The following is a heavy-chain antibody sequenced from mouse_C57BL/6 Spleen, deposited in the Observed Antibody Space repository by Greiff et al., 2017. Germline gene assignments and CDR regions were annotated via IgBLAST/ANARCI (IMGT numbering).Heavy chain of an antibody. CDR1: GYAFSSYW. D-gene: IGHD1-1*01. J-gene: IGHJ2*01. CDR2: IYPGDGDT. V-gene: IGHV1-80*01. CDR3: ARGRPYYYGSSGDFDY. Sequence: QVQLQQSGAELVKPGASVKISCKASGYAFSSYWMNWVKQRPGKGLEWIGQIYPGDGDTNYNGKIKGKATLTADKSSSTAYMQLSSLTSEDSAVYFCARGRPYYYGSSGDFDYWGQGTTLTVSS.